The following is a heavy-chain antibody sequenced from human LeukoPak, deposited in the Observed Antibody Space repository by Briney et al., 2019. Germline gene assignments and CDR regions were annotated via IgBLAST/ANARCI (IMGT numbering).Heavy chain of an antibody. CDR3: ARGKRPSCGGNTYIDY. CDR1: GGSISSGGYY. Sequence: PSQTLSLTCTVSGGSISSGGYYWSWIRQHPGKGLEWIGYIYYSGSTYYNPSLKSRVTISVDTSKNQFSLKLSSVTAADTAVYYCARGKRPSCGGNTYIDYWGQGTLVTVSS. V-gene: IGHV4-31*03. CDR2: IYYSGST. J-gene: IGHJ4*02. D-gene: IGHD4-23*01.